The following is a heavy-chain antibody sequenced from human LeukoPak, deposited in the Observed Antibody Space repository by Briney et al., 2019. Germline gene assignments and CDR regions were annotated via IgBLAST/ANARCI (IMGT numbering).Heavy chain of an antibody. Sequence: GGSLRLFCAASGFDFNTYSMNWVRQAPGKGLEWVSYISFSSRTIYYTDSVKGRFTISRDNAKNSLYLQMNSLRAEDTALYYCARASTTVVTLDSLSIWGQGTMVTVSS. CDR2: ISFSSRTI. CDR3: ARASTTVVTLDSLSI. CDR1: GFDFNTYS. D-gene: IGHD4-23*01. J-gene: IGHJ3*02. V-gene: IGHV3-48*01.